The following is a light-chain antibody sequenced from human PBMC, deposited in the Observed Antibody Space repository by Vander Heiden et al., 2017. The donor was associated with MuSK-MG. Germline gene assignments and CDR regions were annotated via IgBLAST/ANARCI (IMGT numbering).Light chain of an antibody. V-gene: IGLV3-19*01. CDR2: GKN. CDR3: NSRDSSGNHVV. Sequence: SSELTQDPAVSVALGQTVRITCQGDTLRSHYASWSQQKPGQAPVLVTYGKNNRPSGIPDRFSGSSSGNTASLTITGAQAEDEADYYCNSRDSSGNHVVFGGGTRLTVL. CDR1: TLRSHY. J-gene: IGLJ2*01.